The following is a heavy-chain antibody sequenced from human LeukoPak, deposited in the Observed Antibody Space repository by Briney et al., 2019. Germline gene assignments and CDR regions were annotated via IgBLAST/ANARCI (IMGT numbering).Heavy chain of an antibody. Sequence: GASVKVSCKASRGTFTNYAISWVRQAPGQGLEWMGGIIPIFPTANYAQKFQGRVTITADESTSTAYMELSSLRSEDTAVYYCARDRPGRYCSTTSCLTASPFAPWGQGTLVTVSS. D-gene: IGHD2-2*01. CDR2: IIPIFPTA. V-gene: IGHV1-69*13. CDR3: ARDRPGRYCSTTSCLTASPFAP. J-gene: IGHJ5*02. CDR1: RGTFTNYA.